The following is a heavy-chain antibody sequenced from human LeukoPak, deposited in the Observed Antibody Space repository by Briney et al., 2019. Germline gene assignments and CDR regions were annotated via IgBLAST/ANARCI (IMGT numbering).Heavy chain of an antibody. Sequence: ASVKVSCKASGYTFTSYAMHWVRQAPGQRLEWMGWINAGNGNTKYSQEFQGRVTISRDTSASTAYMELSSLRSEDMAVYYCARVVKYSSGPLTDLLPYYFDSRGQGTLVTVSS. CDR2: INAGNGNT. V-gene: IGHV1-3*03. D-gene: IGHD6-19*01. CDR3: ARVVKYSSGPLTDLLPYYFDS. J-gene: IGHJ4*02. CDR1: GYTFTSYA.